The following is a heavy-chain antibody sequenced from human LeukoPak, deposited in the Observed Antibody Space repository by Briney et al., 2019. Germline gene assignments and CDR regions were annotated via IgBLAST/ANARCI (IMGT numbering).Heavy chain of an antibody. J-gene: IGHJ4*02. D-gene: IGHD5-18*01. Sequence: GGSLRLSCAASGSTFDYYTMYWVRQGPEKGLEWVSLISMDGVNTFYADSVKGRFTISRDNNKNSLYLQMNGLRTDDTGLYYCVKGRRRGYAYGTLESWGQGTLVTVSS. V-gene: IGHV3-43*01. CDR1: GSTFDYYT. CDR3: VKGRRRGYAYGTLES. CDR2: ISMDGVNT.